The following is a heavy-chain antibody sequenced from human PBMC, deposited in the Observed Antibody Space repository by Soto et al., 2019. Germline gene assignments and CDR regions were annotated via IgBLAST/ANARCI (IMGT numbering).Heavy chain of an antibody. D-gene: IGHD2-2*01. CDR2: INPSGGST. J-gene: IGHJ4*02. Sequence: QVQLVQSGAAGTRPGASVKVSCKASGYSFISHYIHWVRQATGHGLPWLGFINPSGGSTTLAQKFQGRISMTRDTSTSTLYMELTIPRSEDAAVYYCARDYLSSNLYLSYLDFWGQVTQVTVSS. CDR1: GYSFISHY. CDR3: ARDYLSSNLYLSYLDF. V-gene: IGHV1-46*01.